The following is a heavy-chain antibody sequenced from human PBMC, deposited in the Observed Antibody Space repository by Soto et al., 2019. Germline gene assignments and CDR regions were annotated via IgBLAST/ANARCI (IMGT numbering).Heavy chain of an antibody. CDR2: INPNSGGT. Sequence: ASVKVSCKASGYTFTGYYMHWVRQAPGQGLEWMGWINPNSGGTNYAQKFRGWVTMTRDTSISTAYMELSRLRSDDTAVYYCARGLGKSDAFDIWGQGTMVTVSS. V-gene: IGHV1-2*04. J-gene: IGHJ3*02. D-gene: IGHD5-12*01. CDR1: GYTFTGYY. CDR3: ARGLGKSDAFDI.